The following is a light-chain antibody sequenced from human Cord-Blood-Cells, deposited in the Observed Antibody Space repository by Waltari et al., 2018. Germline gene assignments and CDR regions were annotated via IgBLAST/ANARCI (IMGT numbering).Light chain of an antibody. J-gene: IGKJ2*01. V-gene: IGKV1-39*01. CDR2: AAS. Sequence: DIQMTQSPHPLSASVRDGVTITCRASQIISSYLNRYQQKPGKAPKLLIYAASSLQSGVPSRFSGSGSGTDFTLTISSLQPEDFATYYWQQSYSTPYTFGQGTKLEIK. CDR3: QQSYSTPYT. CDR1: QIISSY.